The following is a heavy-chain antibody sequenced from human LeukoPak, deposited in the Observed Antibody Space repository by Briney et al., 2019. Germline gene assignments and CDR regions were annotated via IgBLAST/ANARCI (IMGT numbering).Heavy chain of an antibody. V-gene: IGHV3-30*03. CDR3: VRYNNLSVDY. J-gene: IGHJ4*02. CDR1: GFTFRSYR. CDR2: ISYDGSNK. Sequence: PGGSLRLSCAASGFTFRSYRMCWVRQAPGKGLEWVAVISYDGSNKYYADSVKGRFTISRDNTRNTLYLQMDSLRAEDTAVYHCVRYNNLSVDYRRQGTPVTVSS. D-gene: IGHD3-10*01.